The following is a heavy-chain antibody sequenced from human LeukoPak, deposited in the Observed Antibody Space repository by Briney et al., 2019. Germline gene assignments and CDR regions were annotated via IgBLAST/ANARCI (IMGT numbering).Heavy chain of an antibody. CDR2: ISAYNGNT. Sequence: GASVKVSCKASGYTFTSYGISWVRQAPGQGLEWMGWISAYNGNTNYAQKLQGRVTMTTDTSTSTAYMELRSLRSDDTAVYYCARVNFSSLPHYYYYYMDVWGKGTTVTVSS. J-gene: IGHJ6*03. CDR1: GYTFTSYG. CDR3: ARVNFSSLPHYYYYYMDV. D-gene: IGHD6-6*01. V-gene: IGHV1-18*01.